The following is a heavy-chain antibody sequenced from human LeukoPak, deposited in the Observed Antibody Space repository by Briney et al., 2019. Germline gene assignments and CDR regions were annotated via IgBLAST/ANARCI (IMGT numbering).Heavy chain of an antibody. D-gene: IGHD4-17*01. V-gene: IGHV4-31*03. CDR2: IYYSGST. CDR3: ARMCDYESGKYNWFDP. Sequence: SETLSLTCTVSGGSISSGGYYWSWIRQHPGKGLEWIGYIYYSGSTYYNPSLKSRVTISVDTSKNQFSLKLSSVTAADTAVYYCARMCDYESGKYNWFDPWGQGTLVTVSS. CDR1: GGSISSGGYY. J-gene: IGHJ5*02.